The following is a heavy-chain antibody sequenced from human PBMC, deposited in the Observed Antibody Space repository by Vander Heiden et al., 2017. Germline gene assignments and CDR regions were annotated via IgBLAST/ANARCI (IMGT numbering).Heavy chain of an antibody. V-gene: IGHV4-59*01. CDR1: GGSISGYY. J-gene: IGHJ5*02. Sequence: QVQLQESGPRLVKPSETLSLSCTVSGGSISGYYWSWIRQPPGKGLEWIGYVYNTGSINEKASLKSRVTISVDMAKQQFSMKLTQVTAADTAIYYCAIGDSGGWLDPWVEGSLVAVSS. CDR2: VYNTGSI. CDR3: AIGDSGGWLDP. D-gene: IGHD6-25*01.